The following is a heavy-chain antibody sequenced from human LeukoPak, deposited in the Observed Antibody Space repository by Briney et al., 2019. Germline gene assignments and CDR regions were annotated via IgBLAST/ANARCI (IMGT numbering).Heavy chain of an antibody. Sequence: ASVKVSCKASGYTFTSYAMNWVRQAPGQGLEWMGWINTNTGNPTYAQGFTGRFVFSLDTSVSTAYLQISSLKAEDTAVYYCARDGASNYYYYYMDVWGKGTTVTVSS. CDR2: INTNTGNP. CDR1: GYTFTSYA. D-gene: IGHD1-26*01. CDR3: ARDGASNYYYYYMDV. J-gene: IGHJ6*03. V-gene: IGHV7-4-1*02.